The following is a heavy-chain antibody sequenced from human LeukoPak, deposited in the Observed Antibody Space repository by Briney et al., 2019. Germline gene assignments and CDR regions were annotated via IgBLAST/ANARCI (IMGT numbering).Heavy chain of an antibody. D-gene: IGHD3-3*01. J-gene: IGHJ6*03. CDR3: ARDGGDFWSGYYYYYYYMDV. CDR2: ISSSSSYI. CDR1: GFTFSSYG. Sequence: AGGSLRLSCAASGFTFSSYGMHWVRQAPGKGLEWVSSISSSSSYIYYADSVKGRFTISRDNAKNSLYLQMNSLRAEDTAVYYCARDGGDFWSGYYYYYYYMDVWGKGTTVTVSS. V-gene: IGHV3-21*01.